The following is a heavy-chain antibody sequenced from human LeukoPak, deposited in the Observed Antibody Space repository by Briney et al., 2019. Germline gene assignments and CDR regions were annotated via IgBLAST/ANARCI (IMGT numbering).Heavy chain of an antibody. CDR1: GFTVSSNY. D-gene: IGHD5-24*01. Sequence: GGSLRLSCAASGFTVSSNYMSWVRQAPGKGLEWVSVIYSGGSTYYADSVKGRFTISRDNSKNTLYLQMNSLRAEDTAVYYCARADVEMATDAFDIWGQGTMVTVSS. J-gene: IGHJ3*02. V-gene: IGHV3-66*01. CDR2: IYSGGST. CDR3: ARADVEMATDAFDI.